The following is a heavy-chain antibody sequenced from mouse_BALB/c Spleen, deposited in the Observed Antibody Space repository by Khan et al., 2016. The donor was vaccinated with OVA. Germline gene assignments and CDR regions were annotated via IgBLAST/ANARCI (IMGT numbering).Heavy chain of an antibody. D-gene: IGHD1-1*01. V-gene: IGHV1-20*01. CDR1: GYSFTGYF. J-gene: IGHJ2*01. CDR3: VRFYGSDVDY. Sequence: EVQLQESGPELVKPGASVKISCKASGYSFTGYFMNWVMQSHGKSLEWIGRINPHIGETFYNPKFKGKAILTVDESSSTAHMELRSLTSEDSAVDYCVRFYGSDVDYWGQGTTLTVSS. CDR2: INPHIGET.